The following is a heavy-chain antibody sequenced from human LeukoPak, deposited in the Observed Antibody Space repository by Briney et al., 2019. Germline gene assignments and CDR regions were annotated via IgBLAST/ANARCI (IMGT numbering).Heavy chain of an antibody. Sequence: GGSLRLSCAASGFTFSSYSMNWVRQAPGKGLEWVSSISSSSSYIYYADSVKGRFTISRDNAKNSLYLQMNSLRAEDTAVYYCARAAYYYDSSGYYHDAFDIWGQGTMVTVSS. D-gene: IGHD3-22*01. CDR3: ARAAYYYDSSGYYHDAFDI. CDR2: ISSSSSYI. J-gene: IGHJ3*02. V-gene: IGHV3-21*01. CDR1: GFTFSSYS.